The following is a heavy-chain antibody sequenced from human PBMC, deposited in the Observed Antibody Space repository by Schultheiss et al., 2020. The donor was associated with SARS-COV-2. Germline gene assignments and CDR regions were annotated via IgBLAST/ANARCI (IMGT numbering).Heavy chain of an antibody. CDR2: ISSEGSTT. CDR1: GFAFRSYR. V-gene: IGHV3-74*01. D-gene: IGHD3-22*01. J-gene: IGHJ4*02. CDR3: ARDLYYYVSSGYYSDY. Sequence: GGSLRLSCAASGFAFRSYRMHWVRQAPGKGLVWVSHISSEGSTTNYADSVKGRFTISRDNAKNTVYLQMNSLRAEDTAVYYCARDLYYYVSSGYYSDYWGQGTLVTVSS.